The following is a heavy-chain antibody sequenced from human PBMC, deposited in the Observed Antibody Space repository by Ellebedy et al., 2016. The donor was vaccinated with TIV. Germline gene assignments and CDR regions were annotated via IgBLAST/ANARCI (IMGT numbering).Heavy chain of an antibody. CDR1: GFTVSSNY. CDR2: IYSGGST. CDR3: VNSPAYYYGMDV. J-gene: IGHJ6*02. Sequence: PGGSLRLSCAASGFTVSSNYMSWVRQAPGKGLEWVSVIYSGGSTYYADSVKGRFTISRDNSKNTLYLQMSSLRAEDTAVYYCVNSPAYYYGMDVWGQGTTVTVSS. V-gene: IGHV3-53*05.